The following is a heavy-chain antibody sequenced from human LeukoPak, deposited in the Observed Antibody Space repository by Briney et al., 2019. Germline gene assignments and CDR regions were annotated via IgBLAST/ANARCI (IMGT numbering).Heavy chain of an antibody. V-gene: IGHV3-53*01. J-gene: IGHJ4*02. D-gene: IGHD2-8*01. CDR2: IYGGGNT. Sequence: GGSLRLSCSFSGFIATSNYMAWVRQSPGKGLQWISFIYGGGNTLYADSVRDRFSISRDNSKSTLYLQMNSVRVEDTAVYYCATGGRSGMAFDFWGQGTQVTVSS. CDR3: ATGGRSGMAFDF. CDR1: GFIATSNY.